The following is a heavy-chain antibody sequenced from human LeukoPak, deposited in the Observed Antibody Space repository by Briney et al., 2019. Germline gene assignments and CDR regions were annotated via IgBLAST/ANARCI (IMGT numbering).Heavy chain of an antibody. J-gene: IGHJ4*02. CDR1: GLIFSSCA. D-gene: IGHD6-19*01. CDR3: TKMPLFIAVALNFFDY. V-gene: IGHV3-23*01. CDR2: ISGSGSST. Sequence: PGGTLRLSCAASGLIFSSCAMSWVRQAPGKGLEWVSGISGSGSSTYYADSVKGRFTISRDNSKNTLYLQMNSLRAEDTAVYYCTKMPLFIAVALNFFDYWGQGTLVTVSS.